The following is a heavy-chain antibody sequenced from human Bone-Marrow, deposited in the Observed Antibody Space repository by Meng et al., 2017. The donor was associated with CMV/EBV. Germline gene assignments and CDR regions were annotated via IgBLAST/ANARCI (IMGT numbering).Heavy chain of an antibody. CDR2: IGTAGDT. J-gene: IGHJ6*02. Sequence: GESLKISCAASGFTFSSYDMHWVRQATGKGLEWVSAIGTAGDTYYPGSVKGRFTISRENAKNSLYLQMNSLRAGDTAVYYRARARRDEVVPAAIDYYYGMDVWGQWTTVTVSS. CDR3: ARARRDEVVPAAIDYYYGMDV. V-gene: IGHV3-13*01. D-gene: IGHD2-2*01. CDR1: GFTFSSYD.